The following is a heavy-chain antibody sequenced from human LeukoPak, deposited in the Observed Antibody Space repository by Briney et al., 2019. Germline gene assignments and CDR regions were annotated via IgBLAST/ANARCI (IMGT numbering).Heavy chain of an antibody. CDR1: GGSISSYY. D-gene: IGHD3-10*01. CDR2: IYTSGST. CDR3: ARDLHYYGSGIFDY. V-gene: IGHV4-4*07. Sequence: SETLSLTCTVSGGSISSYYWSWIRQPAGKGLEWTGRIYTSGSTNYNPSLKSRVTMSVDTSKNQFSLKLSSVTAADTAVYYCARDLHYYGSGIFDYWAREPWSPSPQ. J-gene: IGHJ4*02.